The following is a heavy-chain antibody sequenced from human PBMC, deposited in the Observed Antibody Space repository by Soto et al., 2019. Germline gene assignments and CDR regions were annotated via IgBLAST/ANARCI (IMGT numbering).Heavy chain of an antibody. D-gene: IGHD3-10*01. V-gene: IGHV3-23*01. CDR2: ISGSGSGT. CDR1: AFTFSRHA. J-gene: IGHJ6*02. Sequence: EVQLLESGGGLVQPGGSLRVSCAASAFTFSRHAMSWVRQAPGKGLDWVSGISGSGSGTYYADSVKGRFTISRDNSRNTLYLQMNSLRADDTAVYYCAKEVIYGSGRSYGMDVWGQGTTVTVSS. CDR3: AKEVIYGSGRSYGMDV.